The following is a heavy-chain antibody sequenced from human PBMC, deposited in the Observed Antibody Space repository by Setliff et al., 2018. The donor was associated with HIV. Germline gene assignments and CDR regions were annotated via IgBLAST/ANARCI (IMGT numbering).Heavy chain of an antibody. CDR1: GGSFSSDSYY. CDR3: ARITMVRGVYYGMDV. CDR2: IYYSGGT. D-gene: IGHD3-10*01. J-gene: IGHJ6*02. V-gene: IGHV4-39*07. Sequence: NPSETLSLTCSVSGGSFSSDSYYWGWIRQFPGKGLEWIGSIYYSGGTYYHPSLKSRVTISVDTSKNQFSLKLSSVTAADTAVYYCARITMVRGVYYGMDVRGRGTTVTVAS.